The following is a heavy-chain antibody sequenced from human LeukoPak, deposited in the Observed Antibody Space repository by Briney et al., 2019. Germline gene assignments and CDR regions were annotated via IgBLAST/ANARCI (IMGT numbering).Heavy chain of an antibody. Sequence: GESLKISCKGSGYTFTTYWIGWVRQMPGKGLEWMGIIYPGDSDTRYSPSFEGQVTISVDKSISTAYLQWSSLKASDTAMYYCARQTRDGSGSRGYSFDFWGQGTLVTVSS. D-gene: IGHD3-10*01. J-gene: IGHJ4*02. CDR2: IYPGDSDT. CDR1: GYTFTTYW. V-gene: IGHV5-51*01. CDR3: ARQTRDGSGSRGYSFDF.